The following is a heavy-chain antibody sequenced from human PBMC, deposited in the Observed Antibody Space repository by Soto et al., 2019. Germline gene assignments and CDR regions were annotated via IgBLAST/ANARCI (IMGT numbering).Heavy chain of an antibody. CDR2: IYYSGST. D-gene: IGHD5-12*01. CDR3: ACLGYGGYGGDDY. V-gene: IGHV4-39*01. J-gene: IGHJ4*02. CDR1: GGSISSSSYY. Sequence: QLQLQESGPGLVKPSETLSLTCTVSGGSISSSSYYWGWIRQPPGKGLEWIGSIYYSGSTYYNPSLKSRVTISVDTSKNQFSLKLSSVTAADTAVHYCACLGYGGYGGDDYWGQGTLVTVSS.